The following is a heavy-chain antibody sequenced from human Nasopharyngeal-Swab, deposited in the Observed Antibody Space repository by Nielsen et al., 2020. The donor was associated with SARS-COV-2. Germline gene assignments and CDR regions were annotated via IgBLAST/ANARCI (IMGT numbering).Heavy chain of an antibody. CDR2: FIPLFGSP. V-gene: IGHV1-69*13. Sequence: SVKVSCKASGATFRNYAISWVRQAPGQRLEWMGGFIPLFGSPNYAQRFQGRLTITADESTSTAYMELSRLRSEDTAVYYCARGNNWSDIGGHFDYWGQGTLVAVSS. D-gene: IGHD1-1*01. CDR1: GATFRNYA. CDR3: ARGNNWSDIGGHFDY. J-gene: IGHJ4*02.